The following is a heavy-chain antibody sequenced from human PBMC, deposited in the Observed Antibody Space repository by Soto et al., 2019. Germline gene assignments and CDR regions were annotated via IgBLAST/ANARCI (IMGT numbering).Heavy chain of an antibody. CDR3: ARMPSSYGDYGYYYYYYMDV. V-gene: IGHV1-18*01. D-gene: IGHD4-17*01. CDR2: ISAYNGNT. CDR1: GYTFTSYG. J-gene: IGHJ6*03. Sequence: ASAKVSCKASGYTFTSYGISWVRQAPGQGLEWMGWISAYNGNTNYAQKLQGRVTMTTDTSTSTAYMELRSLRSDDTAVYYCARMPSSYGDYGYYYYYYMDVWGKGTTVTVSS.